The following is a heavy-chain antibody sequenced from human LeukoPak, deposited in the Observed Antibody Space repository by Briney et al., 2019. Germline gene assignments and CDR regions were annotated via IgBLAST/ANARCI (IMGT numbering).Heavy chain of an antibody. J-gene: IGHJ4*02. CDR3: ARGRKWIQLWLYFDY. D-gene: IGHD5-18*01. CDR1: GGSFSGYY. Sequence: SETLSLTCAVYGGSFSGYYWSWIRQPPGKGLEWIGEINHSGSTNYNPSLKSRVTISVDTSKNQFSLKLSSVTAADTAVYYCARGRKWIQLWLYFDYWGQGTLVIVSS. CDR2: INHSGST. V-gene: IGHV4-34*01.